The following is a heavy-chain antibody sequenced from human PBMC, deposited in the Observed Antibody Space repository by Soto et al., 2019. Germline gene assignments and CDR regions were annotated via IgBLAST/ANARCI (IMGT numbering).Heavy chain of an antibody. Sequence: QVQLVQSGAEVKKPGSSVKVSCSASGDTFSSYGISWVRQAPGQGLEWLGGIIPVFAITKYAQKFQGRITFTSDDSSSTTYMDLSSLSSEDTAVYYCARAKSHFESDGSSFTTHFDHWGQPTPVTVSS. V-gene: IGHV1-69*01. CDR2: IIPVFAIT. CDR3: ARAKSHFESDGSSFTTHFDH. D-gene: IGHD1-1*01. J-gene: IGHJ4*02. CDR1: GDTFSSYG.